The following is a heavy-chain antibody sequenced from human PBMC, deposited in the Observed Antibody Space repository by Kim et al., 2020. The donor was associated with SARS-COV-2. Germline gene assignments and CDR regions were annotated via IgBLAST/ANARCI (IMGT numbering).Heavy chain of an antibody. CDR1: GGSFSGYY. CDR2: INHSGST. CDR3: ARAGYSSSHSFDP. D-gene: IGHD6-13*01. V-gene: IGHV4-34*01. Sequence: SETLSLTCAVYGGSFSGYYWSWIRQPPGKGLEWIGEINHSGSTNYNPSLKSRVTISVDTSKNQFSLKLSSVTAADTAVYYCARAGYSSSHSFDPWGQGTLVTVSS. J-gene: IGHJ5*02.